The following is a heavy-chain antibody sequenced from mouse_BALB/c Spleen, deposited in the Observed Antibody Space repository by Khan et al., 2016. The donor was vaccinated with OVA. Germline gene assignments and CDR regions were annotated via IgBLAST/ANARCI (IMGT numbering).Heavy chain of an antibody. Sequence: EVQLQESGPGLVKPSQSLSLTCTVTGYSITSDYAWNWIRQFPGNKLEWMGYISYSGSTSYNPSLKSRISITRDTSKNQFFLQLNSVTTGDTATDYCARRAYYANWYFDVWGAGTTVTVSS. CDR1: GYSITSDYA. CDR3: ARRAYYANWYFDV. CDR2: ISYSGST. J-gene: IGHJ1*01. D-gene: IGHD1-1*02. V-gene: IGHV3-2*02.